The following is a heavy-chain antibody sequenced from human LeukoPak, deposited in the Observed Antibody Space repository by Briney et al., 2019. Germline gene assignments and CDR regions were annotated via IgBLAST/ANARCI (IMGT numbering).Heavy chain of an antibody. CDR2: IIPIFGTA. J-gene: IGHJ6*03. Sequence: ASVKVSCKASGGTFSSYAISWVRQAPGQGLEWMGGIIPIFGTADYAQKFQGRVTITADESTSTAYMELSSLRSEDTAVYYCATSVWSPYYYYYYLDVWGRGTTVTVSS. D-gene: IGHD3-10*01. V-gene: IGHV1-69*13. CDR1: GGTFSSYA. CDR3: ATSVWSPYYYYYYLDV.